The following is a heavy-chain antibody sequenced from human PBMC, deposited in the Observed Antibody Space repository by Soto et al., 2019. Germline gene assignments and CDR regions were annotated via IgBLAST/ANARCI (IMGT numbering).Heavy chain of an antibody. V-gene: IGHV4-30-4*01. CDR2: IYYSGST. CDR3: ARVGGFGATTIDY. J-gene: IGHJ4*02. CDR1: GGSISSGDYY. D-gene: IGHD3-10*01. Sequence: QVQLQESGPGLVKPSQTLSLTCTVSGGSISSGDYYWSWIRQPPGKGLEWIGYIYYSGSTYYNPSLKCRVTISVDASKNQFALKRSSVPAADTAVYYCARVGGFGATTIDYWGQGTLVTVSS.